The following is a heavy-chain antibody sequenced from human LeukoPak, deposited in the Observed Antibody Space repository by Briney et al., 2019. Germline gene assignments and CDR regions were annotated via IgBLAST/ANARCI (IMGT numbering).Heavy chain of an antibody. CDR1: GFTFSSFW. D-gene: IGHD6-13*01. CDR2: INRDGRAK. V-gene: IGHV3-7*01. CDR3: ATAPAAADSF. Sequence: PGGSLRLSCAASGFTFSSFWVTWVRQAPGKGLEWVANINRDGRAKTYVDSVKGRFIISRDNAKNSVYLRMSSLRAEDTAVYYCATAPAAADSFWGQGTLVAVSS. J-gene: IGHJ4*02.